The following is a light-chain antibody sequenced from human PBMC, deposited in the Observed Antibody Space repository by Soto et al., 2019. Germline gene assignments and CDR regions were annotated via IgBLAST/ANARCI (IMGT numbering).Light chain of an antibody. CDR3: QKTDTLPWT. CDR1: QPISH. V-gene: IGKV1-39*01. J-gene: IGKJ1*01. CDR2: GGS. Sequence: DIQLTQSPSSLSASVGDRVTITCRASQPISHVNWFQQKPGKAPRLLIYGGSRLFGGVPLRFSASGSGTDFSLTISSLQPEDFATYFCQKTDTLPWTFGQGTKVDIK.